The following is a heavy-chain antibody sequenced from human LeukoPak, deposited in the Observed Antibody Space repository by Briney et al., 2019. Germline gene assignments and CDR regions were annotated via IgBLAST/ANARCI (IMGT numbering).Heavy chain of an antibody. V-gene: IGHV3-23*01. D-gene: IGHD6-13*01. J-gene: IGHJ4*02. CDR2: ISGSGGST. Sequence: GGSLRLSCAASGFTFSSYAMSWVRQAPGKGLEWVSAISGSGGSTYYADSVKGRFTISRDNSKNTLYLQMNRLRAEDAAVYYCAKQGSSSWYVGFDYWGQGTLVTVSS. CDR1: GFTFSSYA. CDR3: AKQGSSSWYVGFDY.